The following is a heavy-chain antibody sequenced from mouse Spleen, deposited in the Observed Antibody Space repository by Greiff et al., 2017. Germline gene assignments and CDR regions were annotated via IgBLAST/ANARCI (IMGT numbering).Heavy chain of an antibody. D-gene: IGHD4-1*01. CDR3: SLNWASGYYFDY. V-gene: IGHV1-42*01. CDR1: GYSFTGYY. CDR2: INPSTGGT. Sequence: VQLQQSGPELVKPGASVKISCKASGYSFTGYYMNWVKQSPEKSLEWIGEINPSTGGTTYNQKFKAKATLTVDKSSSTAYMQLKSLTSEDSAVYYCSLNWASGYYFDYWGQGTTLTVSS. J-gene: IGHJ2*01.